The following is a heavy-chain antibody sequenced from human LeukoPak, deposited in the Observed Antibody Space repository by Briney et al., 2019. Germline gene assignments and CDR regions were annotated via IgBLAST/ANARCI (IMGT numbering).Heavy chain of an antibody. CDR1: GFTFSGYW. D-gene: IGHD2-15*01. CDR3: AGCGNGIFLDI. Sequence: GGSLRLSCAASGFTFSGYWMSWVRQAPGKGLEWVANIRADGSEKYSVDSVKGRFTISRDNAKNSLYLQMNSLRAEDTAVYYCAGCGNGIFLDIWGQGTMVTVSS. J-gene: IGHJ3*02. V-gene: IGHV3-7*03. CDR2: IRADGSEK.